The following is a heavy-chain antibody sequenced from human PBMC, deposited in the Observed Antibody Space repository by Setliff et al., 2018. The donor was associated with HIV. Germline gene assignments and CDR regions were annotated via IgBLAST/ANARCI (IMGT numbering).Heavy chain of an antibody. CDR2: ISSNGGST. Sequence: LRLSCSASGFTFSSNAMHWVRQAPGKGLEYVSSISSNGGSTYYADSVKGRFTISRDNSKNTLYLQMSSLRAEDTAVYYCVKGGRYSADPLDYWGQGTLVTAPQ. CDR1: GFTFSSNA. D-gene: IGHD1-26*01. J-gene: IGHJ4*02. V-gene: IGHV3-64D*09. CDR3: VKGGRYSADPLDY.